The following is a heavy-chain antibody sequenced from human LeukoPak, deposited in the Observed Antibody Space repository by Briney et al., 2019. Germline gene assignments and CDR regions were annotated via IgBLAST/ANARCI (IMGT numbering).Heavy chain of an antibody. V-gene: IGHV3-30*04. D-gene: IGHD3-3*01. CDR2: ISYDGSNK. CDR1: GFTFSSYA. Sequence: GGSLRLSCAASGFTFSSYAMHWVRQAPGKGLEWVAVISYDGSNKYYADSVKGRFTISRDNSKNTLYLQMNSLRAEDTAVYYCAKDHFSDDFWSGYYGSGFDYWGQGTLVTVSS. CDR3: AKDHFSDDFWSGYYGSGFDY. J-gene: IGHJ4*02.